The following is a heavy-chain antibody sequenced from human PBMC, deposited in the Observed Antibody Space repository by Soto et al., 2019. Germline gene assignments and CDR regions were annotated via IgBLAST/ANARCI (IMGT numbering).Heavy chain of an antibody. CDR1: GYTFTSNS. Sequence: QVQLVQSGAEVKRPGASVKVSCKASGYTFTSNSIHWVRQAPGQRLEWMGWINVGKGTTKYAQNFQGRVSITRDTSASPAYMGLGSLRSEDTAVYFCARDLDYYYGMDVWGRGTTVTVSS. CDR3: ARDLDYYYGMDV. V-gene: IGHV1-3*01. CDR2: INVGKGTT. J-gene: IGHJ6*02.